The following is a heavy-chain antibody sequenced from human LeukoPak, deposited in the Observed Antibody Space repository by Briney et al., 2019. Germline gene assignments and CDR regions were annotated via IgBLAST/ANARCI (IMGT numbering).Heavy chain of an antibody. D-gene: IGHD6-13*01. CDR3: ARDRSSSWYSG. V-gene: IGHV3-21*01. CDR1: GFTFSSYS. CDR2: ISSSSSYI. Sequence: GGSLRLSCAASGFTFSSYSMNWVRQAPGKGLEWVSSISSSSSYIYYADSVKGRFTISRDNAKNSLYLQMNSLGAEDTAVYYCARDRSSSWYSGWGQGTLVTVSS. J-gene: IGHJ4*02.